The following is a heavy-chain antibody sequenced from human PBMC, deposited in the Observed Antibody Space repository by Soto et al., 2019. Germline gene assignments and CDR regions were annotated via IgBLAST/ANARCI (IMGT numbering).Heavy chain of an antibody. Sequence: VQLRESDPGLVKPSGTLSLTCSVSGDSVNSENYYWTWIRQSPGKGLEWIGYAHSGGRTDYNPSLKSRVTISLDTPVNQFSLQLTSVTAADTAVYYCAREIRGYSRALDYWGQGTLVAVSS. CDR1: GDSVNSENYY. CDR3: AREIRGYSRALDY. J-gene: IGHJ4*02. V-gene: IGHV4-61*01. D-gene: IGHD5-18*01. CDR2: AHSGGRT.